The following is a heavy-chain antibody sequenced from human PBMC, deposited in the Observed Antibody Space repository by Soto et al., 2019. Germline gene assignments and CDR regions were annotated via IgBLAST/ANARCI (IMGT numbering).Heavy chain of an antibody. J-gene: IGHJ6*02. CDR1: GGTFSSYA. Sequence: QVQLVQSGAEVKKPGSSVKVSCKASGGTFSSYAISWVRQAPGQGLEWMGGIIPIFGTATYAQKFQGRVTITADKSTSTAYMELSSLRSEDTAVYYCARDAGYCSSTSCYKVGLGHYYYGMDVWGQGTTVTVSS. D-gene: IGHD2-2*02. CDR3: ARDAGYCSSTSCYKVGLGHYYYGMDV. CDR2: IIPIFGTA. V-gene: IGHV1-69*06.